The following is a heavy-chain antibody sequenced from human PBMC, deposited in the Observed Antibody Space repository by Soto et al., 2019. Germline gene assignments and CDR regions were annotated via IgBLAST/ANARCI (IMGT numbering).Heavy chain of an antibody. CDR2: IWYDGSNK. CDR1: GFTFSSYG. Sequence: WGSLRLSCAASGFTFSSYGMHWVRQAPGKGLEWVAGIWYDGSNKYYADSVKGRFTISRDNSKNTLYLQMNSLRAEDTAVYYCARGLLWFGDLPYLDYWGQGTLVTVSS. V-gene: IGHV3-33*01. J-gene: IGHJ4*02. D-gene: IGHD3-10*01. CDR3: ARGLLWFGDLPYLDY.